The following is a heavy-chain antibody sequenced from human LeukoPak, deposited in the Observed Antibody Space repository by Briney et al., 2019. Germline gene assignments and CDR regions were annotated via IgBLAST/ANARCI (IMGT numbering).Heavy chain of an antibody. J-gene: IGHJ4*02. V-gene: IGHV4-59*01. CDR3: ARDGGYYGSGSYSLFDY. CDR2: IYYSGST. Sequence: SETLSLTCTVSGGSISSYYWSWIRQPPGKGLEWIGYIYYSGSTNYNPSLKSRVTISVDTSKNQFSLKLSSVTAADTAVYYCARDGGYYGSGSYSLFDYWGQGTQVTVSS. D-gene: IGHD3-10*01. CDR1: GGSISSYY.